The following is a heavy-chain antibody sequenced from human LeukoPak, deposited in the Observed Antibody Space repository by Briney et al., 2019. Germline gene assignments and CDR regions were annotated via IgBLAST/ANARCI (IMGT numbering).Heavy chain of an antibody. V-gene: IGHV1-46*01. Sequence: GASVKVSCKASEYTFTSYHMHWVRQAPGQGLEWMGMINPSDGRTNYAQKYQGRVTMTRDTSTSTVYMELSSLRSEDTAVYYCARDPRKYSSSWSFDFWGQGTLVTVSS. CDR3: ARDPRKYSSSWSFDF. J-gene: IGHJ4*02. CDR1: EYTFTSYH. CDR2: INPSDGRT. D-gene: IGHD6-13*01.